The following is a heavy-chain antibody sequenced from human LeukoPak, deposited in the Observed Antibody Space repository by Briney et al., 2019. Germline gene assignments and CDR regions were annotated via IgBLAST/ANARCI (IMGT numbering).Heavy chain of an antibody. J-gene: IGHJ4*02. CDR2: IYSGGST. CDR1: GFTVSSNY. D-gene: IGHD3-10*01. V-gene: IGHV3-53*01. Sequence: PGGSLRLSCAASGFTVSSNYMTWVRQAPGKGLEWVSVIYSGGSTNYADSVKGRFTISRDNAKNTLYLQMNSLRAEDTAVYYCAKSQLYYGSFDYWGQGTLVTVSS. CDR3: AKSQLYYGSFDY.